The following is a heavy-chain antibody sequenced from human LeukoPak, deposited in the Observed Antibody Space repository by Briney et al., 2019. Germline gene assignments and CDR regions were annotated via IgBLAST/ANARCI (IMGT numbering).Heavy chain of an antibody. Sequence: GASVTVSCKASGYTFSNYGISWVRQAPGLGLEWMGWTSYNGNTNYAQKSQDRVTMTTDTSTTTAYMELRSLESDDTAVYYCARHSGSGWQALGYWGQGTLVTVSS. J-gene: IGHJ4*02. CDR3: ARHSGSGWQALGY. V-gene: IGHV1-18*04. D-gene: IGHD6-19*01. CDR1: GYTFSNYG. CDR2: TSYNGNT.